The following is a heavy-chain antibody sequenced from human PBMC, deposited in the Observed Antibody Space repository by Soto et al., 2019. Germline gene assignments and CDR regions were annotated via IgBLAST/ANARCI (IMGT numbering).Heavy chain of an antibody. CDR1: GYSFTNYG. J-gene: IGHJ5*02. V-gene: IGHV1-18*01. CDR3: ARGYALGNYYVGRGNWLDP. Sequence: QVHLVQSGAEVKKPGASVKVSCKASGYSFTNYGIAWVRQAPGQGLEWMGWVSPFNGYTDYAHNCGGRVSMPTDTSTSTAYTELTSLRSDDTAVYFCARGYALGNYYVGRGNWLDPWGQGTLVIVSS. D-gene: IGHD3-10*02. CDR2: VSPFNGYT.